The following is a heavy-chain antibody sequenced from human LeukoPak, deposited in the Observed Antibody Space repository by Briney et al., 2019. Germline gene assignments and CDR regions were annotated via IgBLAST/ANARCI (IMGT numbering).Heavy chain of an antibody. D-gene: IGHD6-13*01. V-gene: IGHV3-66*01. J-gene: IGHJ4*02. Sequence: PGGSLRLSCAASGFTFSNAWMSWVRQAPGKGLEWVSVIYSGDSTYYADSVKGRFTISRDNSKNTLYLQMNSLRAEDTAVYYCARDFRRGQQLVKTHFDYWGQGTLVTVSS. CDR1: GFTFSNAW. CDR3: ARDFRRGQQLVKTHFDY. CDR2: IYSGDST.